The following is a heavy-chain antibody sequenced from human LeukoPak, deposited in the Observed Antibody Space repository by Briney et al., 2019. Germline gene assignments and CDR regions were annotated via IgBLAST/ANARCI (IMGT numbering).Heavy chain of an antibody. D-gene: IGHD4-17*01. V-gene: IGHV3-23*01. Sequence: GGSLRLSCAASGFTFNNYAMNWVRQAPGKGLEWVSSISGCGETTYYADSAKGRFTISRDNAQNTLYLQMNSLRAEDTAVYYCARDYADYVGYFFFDYWGQGTLVTVSS. J-gene: IGHJ4*02. CDR3: ARDYADYVGYFFFDY. CDR2: ISGCGETT. CDR1: GFTFNNYA.